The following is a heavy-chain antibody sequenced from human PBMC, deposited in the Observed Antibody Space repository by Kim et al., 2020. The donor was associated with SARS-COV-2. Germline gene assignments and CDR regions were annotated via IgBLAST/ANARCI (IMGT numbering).Heavy chain of an antibody. V-gene: IGHV1-18*01. J-gene: IGHJ4*02. CDR3: ARAGIQLWSPFDY. D-gene: IGHD5-18*01. Sequence: YGQKVQGRVTMTTDTSTSTAYMELRSLRSDDTAMYYCARAGIQLWSPFDYWGQGTLVTVSS.